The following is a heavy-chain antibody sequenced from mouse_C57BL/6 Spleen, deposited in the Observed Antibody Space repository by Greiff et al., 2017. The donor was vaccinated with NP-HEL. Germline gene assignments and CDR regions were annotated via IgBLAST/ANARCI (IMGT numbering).Heavy chain of an antibody. J-gene: IGHJ1*03. Sequence: DHTIHWMKQRPEQGLEWIGYIYPRDGSTKYNEKFKGKATLTADKSSSTAYMQLNSLTSEDSAVYFCARSGGYYVSWYFDVWGTGTTVTVSS. CDR2: IYPRDGST. V-gene: IGHV1-78*01. CDR3: ARSGGYYVSWYFDV. D-gene: IGHD2-3*01. CDR1: DHT.